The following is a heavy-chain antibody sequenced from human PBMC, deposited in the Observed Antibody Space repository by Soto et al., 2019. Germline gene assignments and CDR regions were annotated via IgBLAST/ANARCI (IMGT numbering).Heavy chain of an antibody. D-gene: IGHD1-1*01. CDR1: GGSISSGGYS. CDR3: ARGNVDDGGPDDAFDI. V-gene: IGHV4-30-2*01. Sequence: PSETLSLTCAVSGGSISSGGYSWSWIRQPPGKGLEWIGYIYHSGSTYYNPSLKSRVTISVDRSKNQFSLKLSSVTAADTAVYYCARGNVDDGGPDDAFDIWGQGTMVTVSS. CDR2: IYHSGST. J-gene: IGHJ3*02.